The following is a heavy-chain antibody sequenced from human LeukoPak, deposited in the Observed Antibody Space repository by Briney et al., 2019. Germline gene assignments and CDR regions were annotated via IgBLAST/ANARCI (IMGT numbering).Heavy chain of an antibody. CDR3: ARVSAMVRGKIDY. CDR1: GGSISSGDYY. V-gene: IGHV4-30-4*08. J-gene: IGHJ4*02. D-gene: IGHD3-10*01. Sequence: SETLSLTCTVSGGSISSGDYYWCWIRQPPGKGLEWIGYIYYSGSTYYNPSLKSRVTISVDTSKNQFSLKLSSVTAADTAVYYCARVSAMVRGKIDYWGQGTLVTVSS. CDR2: IYYSGST.